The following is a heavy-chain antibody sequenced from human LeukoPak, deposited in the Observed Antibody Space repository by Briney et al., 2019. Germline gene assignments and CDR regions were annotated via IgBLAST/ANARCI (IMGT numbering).Heavy chain of an antibody. CDR1: GGPISSYY. D-gene: IGHD3-10*01. J-gene: IGHJ1*01. V-gene: IGHV4-59*08. Sequence: SETLSLTCTVSGGPISSYYWSWIRQPPGKGLEYIGYIYYSGSTNYNPSLKSRVTISVDTSKNQFSLKLSSVTAADTAVYYCARHVSGEYFQHWGQGTLVTVSS. CDR2: IYYSGST. CDR3: ARHVSGEYFQH.